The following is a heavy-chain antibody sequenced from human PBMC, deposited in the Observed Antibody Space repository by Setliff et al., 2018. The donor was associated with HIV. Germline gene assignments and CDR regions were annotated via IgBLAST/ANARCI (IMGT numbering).Heavy chain of an antibody. CDR3: ARGTYYYDSSGFDAFDI. J-gene: IGHJ3*02. CDR1: GFTFSNYA. D-gene: IGHD3-22*01. V-gene: IGHV3-23*01. CDR2: ISGSAGTT. Sequence: GGSLRLSCAASGFTFSNYAMSWVRQAPGKGLEWVSGISGSAGTTYYADSVKGRFTISRDNSKNTLYLQMNSLRAEDTAVYYCARGTYYYDSSGFDAFDIWGQGTLVTVSS.